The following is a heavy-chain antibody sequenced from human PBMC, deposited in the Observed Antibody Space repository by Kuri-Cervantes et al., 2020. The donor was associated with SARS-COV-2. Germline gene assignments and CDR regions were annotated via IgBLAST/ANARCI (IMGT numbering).Heavy chain of an antibody. CDR1: GFTFSNAW. D-gene: IGHD3-22*01. CDR3: ARGYDSSGYEIYYYYYGMDV. CDR2: ISSSSSYI. Sequence: GESLKISCAASGFTFSNAWMNWVRQAPGKGLEWVSSISSSSSYIYYADSVKGRFTISRDNAKNSLYLQMNSLRAEDTAVYYCARGYDSSGYEIYYYYYGMDVWGQGTTVTVSS. V-gene: IGHV3-21*01. J-gene: IGHJ6*02.